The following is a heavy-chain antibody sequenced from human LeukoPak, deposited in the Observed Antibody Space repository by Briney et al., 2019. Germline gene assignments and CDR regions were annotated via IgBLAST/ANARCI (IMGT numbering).Heavy chain of an antibody. Sequence: SETLSLTCTVSGGSISSGGYYWSCIRQHPGKGLEWIGYIYYSGSTYYNPSLKSRVTISVDTSKNQFSLKLSSVTAADTAVYYCARGDSYSNSWKGNWFDPWGQGTLVTVSS. D-gene: IGHD6-13*01. J-gene: IGHJ5*02. CDR3: ARGDSYSNSWKGNWFDP. CDR1: GGSISSGGYY. V-gene: IGHV4-31*03. CDR2: IYYSGST.